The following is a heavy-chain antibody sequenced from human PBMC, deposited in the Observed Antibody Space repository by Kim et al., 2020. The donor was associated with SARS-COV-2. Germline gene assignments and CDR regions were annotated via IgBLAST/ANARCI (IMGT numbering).Heavy chain of an antibody. J-gene: IGHJ4*02. CDR3: AREGIVAAGTDDY. D-gene: IGHD6-13*01. CDR2: IYSGGST. CDR1: GFTVSSNY. V-gene: IGHV3-53*01. Sequence: GGSLRLSCAASGFTVSSNYMSWVRQAPGKGLEWVSVIYSGGSTYYADSVKGRFTIFRDNSKNTLYLQMNSLRAEDTAVYYCAREGIVAAGTDDYWGQGTLVTVSS.